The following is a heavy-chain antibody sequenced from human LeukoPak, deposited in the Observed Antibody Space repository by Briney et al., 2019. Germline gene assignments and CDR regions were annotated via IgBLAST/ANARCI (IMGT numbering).Heavy chain of an antibody. CDR2: INPNSGGT. J-gene: IGHJ4*02. Sequence: ASVKVSCKASGYTFTSYDINWVRQATGQGLEWMGWINPNSGGTNYAQKFQGRVTMTRDTSISTAYMELSRLRSDDTAVYYCARDWDPSYSSGWYYFDYWGQGTLVTVSS. CDR3: ARDWDPSYSSGWYYFDY. V-gene: IGHV1-2*02. CDR1: GYTFTSYD. D-gene: IGHD6-19*01.